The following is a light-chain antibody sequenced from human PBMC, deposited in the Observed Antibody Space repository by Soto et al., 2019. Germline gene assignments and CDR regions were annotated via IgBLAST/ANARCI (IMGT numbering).Light chain of an antibody. V-gene: IGKV3-11*01. J-gene: IGKJ1*01. CDR2: DAS. Sequence: EIVLPQSPAPLSLSPGESATLSCRASQSVSSYLAWYQQKPGQAPRLLIYDASNRATGIPARFSGSGSGTDFTLTISSLEPEDFAVYYCQQRSNWPSTTFGQGTKVDIK. CDR1: QSVSSY. CDR3: QQRSNWPSTT.